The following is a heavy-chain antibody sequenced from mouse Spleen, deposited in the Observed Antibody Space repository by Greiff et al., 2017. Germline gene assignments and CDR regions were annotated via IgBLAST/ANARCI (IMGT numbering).Heavy chain of an antibody. CDR2: ICSGSSNI. V-gene: IGHV5-17*01. J-gene: IGHJ1*03. D-gene: IGHD4-1*01. Sequence: EVKLMESGGGLVKPGGSLKLSCAASGFTFSDYGMHWVRQAPEKGLEWIAYICSGSSNIYYADTVKGRFTISRDNDKNTLFLQMTSLRSEDTAMYYCARPDWDGGYFDVWGTGTTVTVSS. CDR3: ARPDWDGGYFDV. CDR1: GFTFSDYG.